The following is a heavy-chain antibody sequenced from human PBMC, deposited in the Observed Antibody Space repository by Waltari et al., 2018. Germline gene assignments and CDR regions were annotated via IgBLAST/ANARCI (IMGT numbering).Heavy chain of an antibody. V-gene: IGHV3-21*01. CDR1: GFTFNSYT. CDR2: ITGGSTYN. D-gene: IGHD3-22*01. CDR3: ARESRYYDGSGYYHDAFDI. J-gene: IGHJ3*02. Sequence: VRSLRLSCAASGFTFNSYTMIWVRQAPGKGLEWVSSITGGSTYNFYADSVKGRFTISRDNAKNLLYLQMNSLRAEDTALYYCARESRYYDGSGYYHDAFDIWGQGTMVTVSS.